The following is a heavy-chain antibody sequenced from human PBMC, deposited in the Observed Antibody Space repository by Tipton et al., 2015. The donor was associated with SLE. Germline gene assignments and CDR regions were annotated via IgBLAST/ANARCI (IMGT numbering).Heavy chain of an antibody. V-gene: IGHV4-59*01. CDR2: IYYSGST. Sequence: LRLSCTVSGGSIRSYYWSWIRQPPGKGLEWIGYIYYSGSTNYNPSLKSRVTISVDTSKNQFSLKLSSVTAADTAVYYCAREEYSVGWTEVLWFAPWGQGTLVTVSS. CDR1: GGSIRSYY. CDR3: AREEYSVGWTEVLWFAP. D-gene: IGHD6-19*01. J-gene: IGHJ5*02.